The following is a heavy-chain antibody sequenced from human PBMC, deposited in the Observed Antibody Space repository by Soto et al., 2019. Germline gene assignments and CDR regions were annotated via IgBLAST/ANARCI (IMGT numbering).Heavy chain of an antibody. Sequence: QVQLQESGPGLVKPSQTLSLTCTVSGGSISSGGYYWSWIRQHPGKGLEWIGYIYYSGSTYYNPSLKSRVTISVDTSKNQFSLKLSSVTAADTAVYYCARASGYCSSTSCRPYYYYGMDVWGQGTTVTVSS. J-gene: IGHJ6*02. CDR3: ARASGYCSSTSCRPYYYYGMDV. CDR2: IYYSGST. D-gene: IGHD2-2*01. V-gene: IGHV4-31*03. CDR1: GGSISSGGYY.